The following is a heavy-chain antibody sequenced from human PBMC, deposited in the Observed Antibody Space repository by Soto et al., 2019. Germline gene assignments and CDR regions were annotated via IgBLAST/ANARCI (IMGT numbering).Heavy chain of an antibody. CDR2: IHHSGST. CDR1: GGSFSDYD. D-gene: IGHD6-19*01. Sequence: QVQLQQWGAGLLKPSETLSLTCAVSGGSFSDYDWSWIRQPQGKGLEWIGEIHHSGSTNYNPPLKSRVNISVDMSKKQLSLQLDSVTAAYSSVYYGAGNSVAVACHHWGRGTLVTVSS. V-gene: IGHV4-34*01. J-gene: IGHJ5*02. CDR3: AGNSVAVACHH.